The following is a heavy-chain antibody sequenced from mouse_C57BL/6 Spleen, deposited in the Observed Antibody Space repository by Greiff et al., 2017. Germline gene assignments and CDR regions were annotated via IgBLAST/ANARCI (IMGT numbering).Heavy chain of an antibody. Sequence: VQLQQSGPELVKPGASVKISCEASGYAFSSSWMNWVKQRPGKGLEWIGRIYPGDGDTNYNGKFKGKATLTADKSSSTAYMQLSSLTSEDSAVYFCARGGGNYPDYWGQGTTLTVSS. D-gene: IGHD2-1*01. CDR2: IYPGDGDT. CDR3: ARGGGNYPDY. J-gene: IGHJ2*01. CDR1: GYAFSSSW. V-gene: IGHV1-82*01.